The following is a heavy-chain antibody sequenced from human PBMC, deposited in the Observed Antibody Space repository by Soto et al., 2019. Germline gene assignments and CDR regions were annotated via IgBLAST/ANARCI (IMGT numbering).Heavy chain of an antibody. Sequence: QVQLVESGGGVVQPGRSLRLSCAASGFTFSSYGMHWVRQAPGKGLEWVAVISYDGSNKYYADSVKGRFTISRGNSKNTLYLQMNSLRAEDTAVYYCAKGPVGYWGQGTLVTVSS. D-gene: IGHD1-26*01. CDR1: GFTFSSYG. CDR2: ISYDGSNK. J-gene: IGHJ4*02. V-gene: IGHV3-30*18. CDR3: AKGPVGY.